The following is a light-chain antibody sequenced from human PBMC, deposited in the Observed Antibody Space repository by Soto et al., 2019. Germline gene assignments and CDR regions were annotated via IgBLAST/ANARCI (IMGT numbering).Light chain of an antibody. CDR1: SSNIGAGYD. CDR2: GNI. V-gene: IGLV1-40*01. J-gene: IGLJ3*02. CDR3: QSYDRMWSGWV. Sequence: QSVLTQPPSVSGAPGQRVTISCTGNSSNIGAGYDVHWYQQVSGTAPKLLLYGNINRPSGVPDRFSGSKSGSSASLAIAGLQAEDEADYYCQSYDRMWSGWVFGGGTKLTVL.